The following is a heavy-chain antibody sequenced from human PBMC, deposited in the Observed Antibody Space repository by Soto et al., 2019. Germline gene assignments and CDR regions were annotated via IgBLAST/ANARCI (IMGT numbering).Heavy chain of an antibody. CDR3: ARDQGGYYDSSGYFDY. CDR1: GGSISSSNW. D-gene: IGHD3-22*01. J-gene: IGHJ4*02. CDR2: IYHSGST. Sequence: SETLSLTCAVSGGSISSSNWWSWVRQPPGKGLEWIGEIYHSGSTNYNPSLKSRVTISVDKSKNQFSLKLSSVTAADTAVYYCARDQGGYYDSSGYFDYWGQGTLDTVSS. V-gene: IGHV4-4*02.